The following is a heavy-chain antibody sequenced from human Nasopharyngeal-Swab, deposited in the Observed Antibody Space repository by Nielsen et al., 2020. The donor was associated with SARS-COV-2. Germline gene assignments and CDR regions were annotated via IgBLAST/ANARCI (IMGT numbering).Heavy chain of an antibody. J-gene: IGHJ6*02. CDR2: ISGSDHTT. D-gene: IGHD5-12*01. V-gene: IGHV3-23*01. Sequence: GESLKISCAASGFTLSSYWMHWVRQAPGKGLEWVSVISGSDHTTYYADSVKGRFTISRDNSKNTVNLQMNSLRVEDTAIYYCAKDRDSGDDSDDYYHYYGMDVWGQGTTVTVFS. CDR3: AKDRDSGDDSDDYYHYYGMDV. CDR1: GFTLSSYW.